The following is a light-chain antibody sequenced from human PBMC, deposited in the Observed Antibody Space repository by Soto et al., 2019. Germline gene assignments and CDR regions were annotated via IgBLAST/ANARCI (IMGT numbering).Light chain of an antibody. CDR1: SSNIENNF. CDR3: ASWDDSLSGWV. V-gene: IGLV1-47*01. Sequence: QSVLTQPPSASVTPGQRVTISCSGGSSNIENNFVYWYQQFPGTAPKILIYRNNQRPSGVPDRFSGSKSGTSASLAISGLRSEDEADYYCASWDDSLSGWVFGGGTKLTVL. CDR2: RNN. J-gene: IGLJ3*02.